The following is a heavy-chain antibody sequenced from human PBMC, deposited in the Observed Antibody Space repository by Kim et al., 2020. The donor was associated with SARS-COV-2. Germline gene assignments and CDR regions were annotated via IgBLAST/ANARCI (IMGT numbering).Heavy chain of an antibody. D-gene: IGHD3-22*01. J-gene: IGHJ4*02. Sequence: GGSLRLSCAASGFTFDDYAMHWVRQAPGKGLEWVSGLSYNSDNIDYADSVKGRFTISRDNAKNSLYLQMNNLRAEDTAVYFCAKDSTPYYDSSGSRQSLFRRPRSNYFDFWGQGSLVTVSS. CDR2: LSYNSDNI. CDR1: GFTFDDYA. CDR3: AKDSTPYYDSSGSRQSLFRRPRSNYFDF. V-gene: IGHV3-9*01.